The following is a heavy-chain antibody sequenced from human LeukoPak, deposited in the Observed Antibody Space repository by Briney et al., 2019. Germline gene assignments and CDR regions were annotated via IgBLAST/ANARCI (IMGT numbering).Heavy chain of an antibody. J-gene: IGHJ4*02. CDR1: GGSFSGYY. Sequence: SETLSLTCAVYGGSFSGYYWSWIRQPPGKGLEWIGEINHSGSTNYNPSLKSRVTISVDTSKNQFSLKLSSVTAADTTVYYCAIGGSYLGYFDYWGQGTLVTVSS. V-gene: IGHV4-34*01. CDR3: AIGGSYLGYFDY. D-gene: IGHD1-26*01. CDR2: INHSGST.